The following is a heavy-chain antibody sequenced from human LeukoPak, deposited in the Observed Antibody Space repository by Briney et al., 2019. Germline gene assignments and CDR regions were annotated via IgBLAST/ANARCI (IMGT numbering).Heavy chain of an antibody. CDR2: ISYIGST. Sequence: SVTLSLTCAVSADPFSSHYWTWIRQPPGKGLEWIGYISYIGSTNYNPSLKSRVTISIDTSKNQFSLKLSSVTAADTAVYYCARDLVTVTKGFDIWGQGTMVTVSS. CDR1: ADPFSSHY. D-gene: IGHD4-17*01. CDR3: ARDLVTVTKGFDI. J-gene: IGHJ3*02. V-gene: IGHV4-59*11.